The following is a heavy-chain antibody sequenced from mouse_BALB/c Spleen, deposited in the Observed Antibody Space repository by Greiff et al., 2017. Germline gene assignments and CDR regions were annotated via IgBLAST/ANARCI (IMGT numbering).Heavy chain of an antibody. D-gene: IGHD2-3*01. CDR2: IWAGGST. Sequence: VQLQESGPGLVAPSQSLSITCTVSGFSLTSDGVHWVRQPPGKGLEWLGVIWAGGSTNYNSALMSRLSISKDNSKSQVFLKMNSLQTDDTAMYYCAREGIYDGYYSWFAYWGQGILVTVSA. CDR1: GFSLTSDG. J-gene: IGHJ3*01. V-gene: IGHV2-9*02. CDR3: AREGIYDGYYSWFAY.